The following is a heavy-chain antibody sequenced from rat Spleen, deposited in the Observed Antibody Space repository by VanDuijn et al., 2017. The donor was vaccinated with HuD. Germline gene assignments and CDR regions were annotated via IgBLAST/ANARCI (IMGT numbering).Heavy chain of an antibody. J-gene: IGHJ3*01. Sequence: EVQLVESGGGLVQPGRSLKLSCAASGFTFSDYNMAWVRQAPKKGLEWVATIIYDGSRTYYRDSVKGRFTISRDNAENTLYRQMDSLRSEDTATYYCATGPRILRLDWFAYWGQGTLVTVSS. CDR2: IIYDGSRT. D-gene: IGHD1-6*01. CDR1: GFTFSDYN. V-gene: IGHV5S10*01. CDR3: ATGPRILRLDWFAY.